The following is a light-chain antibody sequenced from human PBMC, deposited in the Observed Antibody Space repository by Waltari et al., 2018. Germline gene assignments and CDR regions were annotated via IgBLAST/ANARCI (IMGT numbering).Light chain of an antibody. V-gene: IGKV3-15*01. CDR3: QQYNTGPPCT. CDR1: QRITSN. J-gene: IGKJ1*01. CDR2: GAS. Sequence: ARQRITSNFSCYRKKPGPAPGPDIYGASTSATGIPARFSGSGSEKDFNLTISSLQSEEFAVYYCQQYNTGPPCTFGQGTKVEVK.